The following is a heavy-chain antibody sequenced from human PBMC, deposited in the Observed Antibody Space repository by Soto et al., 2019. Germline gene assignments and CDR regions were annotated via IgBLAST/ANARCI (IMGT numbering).Heavy chain of an antibody. J-gene: IGHJ5*02. V-gene: IGHV1-69*18. D-gene: IGHD3-10*02. CDR1: GGNFASLR. Sequence: QVQLEQSGAEVKKPGSSVKVSCRASGGNFASLRITWVRQAPGQGLEWMGRIIPAVGAGNYPQKFQGRVTITADETPRTGYMEARSLRFANRAVYCCARVFQYSWFDAWGQGTLVTVSS. CDR2: IIPAVGAG. CDR3: ARVFQYSWFDA.